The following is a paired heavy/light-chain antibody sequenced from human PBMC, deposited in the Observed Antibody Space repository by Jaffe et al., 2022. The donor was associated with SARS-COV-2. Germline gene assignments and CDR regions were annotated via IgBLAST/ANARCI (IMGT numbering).Heavy chain of an antibody. V-gene: IGHV3-66*02. Sequence: EVQLVESGGGLVQPGGSLRLSCAASGFTVSSNYMNWVRQGPGKGLEWVSVIYSSGGTYYADSVKGRFTISRDNSKNTLYLQMSSLRAEDTAVYYCARYSSDEAFDIWGQGTVVTVSS. J-gene: IGHJ3*02. D-gene: IGHD2-21*01. CDR1: GFTVSSNY. CDR2: IYSSGGT. CDR3: ARYSSDEAFDI.
Light chain of an antibody. J-gene: IGLJ3*02. V-gene: IGLV8-61*01. Sequence: QTAVTQEPSFSVSPRGTVTLTCGLTSGSVSTSYYPSWYQQTPGQAPRTLIYSTNTRSSGVPDRFSGSILGNKAALTITGAQADDESDYYCVLYMGSGIWMFGGGTKLTVL. CDR1: SGSVSTSYY. CDR2: STN. CDR3: VLYMGSGIWM.